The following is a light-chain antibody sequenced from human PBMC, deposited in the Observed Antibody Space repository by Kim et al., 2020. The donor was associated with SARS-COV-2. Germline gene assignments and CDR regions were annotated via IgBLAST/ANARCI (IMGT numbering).Light chain of an antibody. CDR1: QNLLYRNGYNY. CDR3: MQVLQTPYT. Sequence: EPASITCRSSQNLLYRNGYNYLVWYLQKPGHSPQLLIHLGSNRASGVPDRFSGSGSGTDFTLKISTVEAEDTGVYYCMQVLQTPYTFGQGTKLEI. V-gene: IGKV2-28*01. J-gene: IGKJ2*01. CDR2: LGS.